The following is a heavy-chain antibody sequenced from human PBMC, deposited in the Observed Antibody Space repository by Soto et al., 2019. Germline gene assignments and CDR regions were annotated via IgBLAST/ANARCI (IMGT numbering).Heavy chain of an antibody. Sequence: QVQLVQSGAEVKKPGASVKVSCKASGYSFTSYYMHWVRQAPGQGLEWLGVINPSGDGATYAQKFQGRVTMTRDTSTSTVYMELSSLRSEDTAVYYRAREFTHYYHGMDVWGQGTTVTVSS. V-gene: IGHV1-46*01. CDR1: GYSFTSYY. CDR2: INPSGDGA. CDR3: AREFTHYYHGMDV. J-gene: IGHJ6*02.